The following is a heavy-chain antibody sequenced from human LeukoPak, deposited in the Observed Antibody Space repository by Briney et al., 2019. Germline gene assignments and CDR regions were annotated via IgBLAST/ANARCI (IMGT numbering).Heavy chain of an antibody. J-gene: IGHJ5*02. Sequence: ASVKVSCKASGYTFTSYDINWVRQALGQGLEWMGWMNPNSGNTGYAQKFQGRVTMTRNTSISTAYMELSSLRSEDTAVYYCARRYSSSSVRPRFWFDPWGQGTLVTVSS. CDR2: MNPNSGNT. CDR1: GYTFTSYD. V-gene: IGHV1-8*01. CDR3: ARRYSSSSVRPRFWFDP. D-gene: IGHD6-6*01.